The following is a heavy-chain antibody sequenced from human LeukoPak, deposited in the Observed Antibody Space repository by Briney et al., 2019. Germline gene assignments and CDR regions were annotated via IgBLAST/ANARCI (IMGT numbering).Heavy chain of an antibody. D-gene: IGHD3-22*01. J-gene: IGHJ4*02. V-gene: IGHV4-34*01. CDR1: SGSFSGYY. CDR2: IYHSGST. Sequence: PSETLSLTCAVYSGSFSGYYWSWIRQPPGKGLEWIGYIYHSGSTYYNPSLKSRVTISVDRSKNQFSLKLSSVTAADTAVYYCARVGYYDSSDWQTYYFDYWGQGTLVTVSS. CDR3: ARVGYYDSSDWQTYYFDY.